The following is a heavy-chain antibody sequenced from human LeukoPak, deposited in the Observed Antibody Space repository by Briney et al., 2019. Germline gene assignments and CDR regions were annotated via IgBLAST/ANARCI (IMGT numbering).Heavy chain of an antibody. D-gene: IGHD2-21*01. J-gene: IGHJ4*02. Sequence: GASVKVSCKASGGTFTNYPISWVRQAPGQGLEWMGRIIPVLGITNYAPKFQDRVTITADKSTSTAYIQLSSLTSEDTAVYYCARDHGGGGLRGFDYWGQGTLVTVSS. CDR2: IIPVLGIT. CDR3: ARDHGGGGLRGFDY. CDR1: GGTFTNYP. V-gene: IGHV1-69*04.